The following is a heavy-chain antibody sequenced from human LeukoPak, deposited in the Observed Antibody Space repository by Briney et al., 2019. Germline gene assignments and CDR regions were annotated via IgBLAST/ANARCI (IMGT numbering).Heavy chain of an antibody. Sequence: ASVTVSCKASGSTFSNYGITWVRQAPGQGLEWMGWISAYNGNTNYAQKLQGRVTMTTDTSTSTAYMELRSLRSDDTAVYYCARTWIQLWPGTADYWGQGTLVTVSS. CDR3: ARTWIQLWPGTADY. CDR2: ISAYNGNT. D-gene: IGHD5-18*01. J-gene: IGHJ4*02. V-gene: IGHV1-18*01. CDR1: GSTFSNYG.